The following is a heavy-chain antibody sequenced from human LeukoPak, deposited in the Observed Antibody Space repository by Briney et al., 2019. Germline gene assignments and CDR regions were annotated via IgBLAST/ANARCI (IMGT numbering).Heavy chain of an antibody. CDR1: GGTYRRYA. CDR3: ALPDSGYDSPFDY. D-gene: IGHD5-12*01. Sequence: ASVKVSRKVSGGTYRRYAIRWVRQPPARGLEGVGRIIPILSIANYTQKFQGRVTITADKSTGTAYMELSSLRSEDTAVYYCALPDSGYDSPFDYWGQGTLVTVSS. CDR2: IIPILSIA. J-gene: IGHJ4*02. V-gene: IGHV1-69*04.